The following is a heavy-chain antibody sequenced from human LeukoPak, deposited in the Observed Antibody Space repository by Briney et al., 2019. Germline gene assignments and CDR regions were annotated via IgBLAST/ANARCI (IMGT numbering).Heavy chain of an antibody. D-gene: IGHD1-26*01. J-gene: IGHJ6*02. V-gene: IGHV3-21*01. Sequence: GGSLRLSCAASGFTFSTYSMNWVRQAPGKGLEWVSSISSSSTYIHYADSVKGRFTISRDNAKNSLYLQMNSLRAEDTAVFYCARNRIVGASNYYGMDVWGQGTTVTVSS. CDR2: ISSSSTYI. CDR1: GFTFSTYS. CDR3: ARNRIVGASNYYGMDV.